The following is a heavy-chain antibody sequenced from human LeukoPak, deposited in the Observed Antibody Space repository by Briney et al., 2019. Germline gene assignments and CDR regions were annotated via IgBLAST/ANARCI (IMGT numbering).Heavy chain of an antibody. CDR2: IKSKTDGGTT. J-gene: IGHJ4*02. Sequence: GGSLRLSCAASGFTFSNAWMSWVRQAPGKGLEWVGRIKSKTDGGTTDYAAPVKGRFTISRDDSKNTLYLQMNSLKTEDTAVYYCTIPFPYSSSWYDDYWGQGTLVTVSS. D-gene: IGHD6-13*01. CDR1: GFTFSNAW. V-gene: IGHV3-15*01. CDR3: TIPFPYSSSWYDDY.